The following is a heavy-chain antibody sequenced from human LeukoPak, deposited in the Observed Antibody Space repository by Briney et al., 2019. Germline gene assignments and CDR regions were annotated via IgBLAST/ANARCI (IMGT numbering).Heavy chain of an antibody. V-gene: IGHV3-23*01. D-gene: IGHD3-22*01. CDR2: ISGSGGST. CDR1: GFTFSSYA. Sequence: GGSLRLSCAASGFTFSSYAMSWVRQAPGKGLEWVSAISGSGGSTYYADSVKGRFTISRDNSKNTLYPQMNSLRAEDTAVYYCAKGKRITMIVVVTSFDYWGQGTLVTVSS. CDR3: AKGKRITMIVVVTSFDY. J-gene: IGHJ4*02.